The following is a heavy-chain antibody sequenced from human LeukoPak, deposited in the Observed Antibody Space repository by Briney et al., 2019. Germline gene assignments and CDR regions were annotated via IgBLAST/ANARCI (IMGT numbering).Heavy chain of an antibody. CDR3: AKESMYNNGWFSP. CDR1: GFTFSSSA. CDR2: ISGSGGST. J-gene: IGHJ5*02. D-gene: IGHD1-14*01. V-gene: IGHV3-23*01. Sequence: GGSLRLSCAASGFTFSSSAMSWVRQAPGKGLEWVSAISGSGGSTYYADSVKGRFTISRDNSKDTLYLQMDSPRAEDTAVYYCAKESMYNNGWFSPWGQGTLVTVSS.